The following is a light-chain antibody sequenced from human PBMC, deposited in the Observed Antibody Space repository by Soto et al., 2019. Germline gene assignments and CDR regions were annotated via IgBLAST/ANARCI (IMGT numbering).Light chain of an antibody. V-gene: IGLV2-14*01. CDR2: EVS. Sequence: QSALTQPASVSGSPGQSITISCTGTSSDVGGYNYVSWFQQHPGRAPKLMIYEVSNRPSGVSNRFSGSKSGTTASLGISGLQAEDEADYYCSSFTTSNTPHFVFGTGTKVTVL. CDR3: SSFTTSNTPHFV. J-gene: IGLJ1*01. CDR1: SSDVGGYNY.